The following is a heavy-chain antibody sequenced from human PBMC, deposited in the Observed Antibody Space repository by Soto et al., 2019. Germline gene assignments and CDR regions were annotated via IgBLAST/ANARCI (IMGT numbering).Heavy chain of an antibody. Sequence: QVQLVQSGAEVTKPGSSVKVSCKASGGTFSSYAVTWVRQAPGQGLEWMGEIIPIFDTATYAQKVQGRVTITADESTSTAYMELTSLRSEDTALYYCARKTYHFGDGSFGPWGQGTLVTVYS. CDR2: IIPIFDTA. CDR1: GGTFSSYA. CDR3: ARKTYHFGDGSFGP. J-gene: IGHJ5*02. D-gene: IGHD3-16*01. V-gene: IGHV1-69*01.